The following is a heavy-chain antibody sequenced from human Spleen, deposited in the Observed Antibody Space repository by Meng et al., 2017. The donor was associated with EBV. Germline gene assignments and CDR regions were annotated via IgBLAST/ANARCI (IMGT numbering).Heavy chain of an antibody. V-gene: IGHV2-5*02. CDR2: IYWDDDR. D-gene: IGHD3-10*01. J-gene: IGHJ4*02. Sequence: QSTLKGSGPSLMKPTQTVPLTCTFSGFSLSTDGVAVGWIRQPPGKALEWLAVIYWDDDRRYNPSLKSRLTITKDTSKNQVVLTMANLDPVDTATYYCAHKREKLLYYFDSWGPGTLVTVSS. CDR1: GFSLSTDGVA. CDR3: AHKREKLLYYFDS.